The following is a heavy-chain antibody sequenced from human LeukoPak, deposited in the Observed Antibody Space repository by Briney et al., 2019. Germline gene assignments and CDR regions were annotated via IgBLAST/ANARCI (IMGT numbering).Heavy chain of an antibody. CDR3: TTGYYYDSSGHRGVIDY. Sequence: PGGSLRLSCAASGFTFSNAWMSWVRQAPGRGLEWVGRIKSKTDGGTTDYAAPVKGRFTISRDDSKNTLYLQMNSLKTEDTAVYYCTTGYYYDSSGHRGVIDYWGQGTLVTVSS. CDR1: GFTFSNAW. D-gene: IGHD3-22*01. CDR2: IKSKTDGGTT. J-gene: IGHJ4*02. V-gene: IGHV3-15*01.